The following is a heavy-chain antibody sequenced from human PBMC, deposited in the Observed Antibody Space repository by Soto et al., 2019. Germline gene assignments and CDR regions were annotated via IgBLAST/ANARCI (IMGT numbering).Heavy chain of an antibody. CDR3: ARGPRCINTSCSNDYVHFGLDV. V-gene: IGHV4-34*01. J-gene: IGHJ6*02. D-gene: IGHD2-2*01. Sequence: PSETLSLTFAVNGGSFRGYYWGWSRKPPGRGLEWIGEINHSGRTNLNPSLKSRVSTSVDTSKNHFSLRLSSVTAADTAVYYCARGPRCINTSCSNDYVHFGLDVWGQGTTVTVSS. CDR2: INHSGRT. CDR1: GGSFRGYY.